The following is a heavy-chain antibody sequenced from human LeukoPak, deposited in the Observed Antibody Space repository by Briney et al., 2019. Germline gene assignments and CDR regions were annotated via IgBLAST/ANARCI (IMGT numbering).Heavy chain of an antibody. D-gene: IGHD5-18*01. CDR3: ARADSYGYRYYFDY. CDR2: IYYSGRT. Sequence: SETLSLTCTVSGGSISSYYWSWIRQPPGKGLEWIGYIYYSGRTKNNPSLKSRVTISVDTSKNQFSLKLISVTAADTAVYYCARADSYGYRYYFDYWGQGTLVTVSS. J-gene: IGHJ4*02. CDR1: GGSISSYY. V-gene: IGHV4-59*01.